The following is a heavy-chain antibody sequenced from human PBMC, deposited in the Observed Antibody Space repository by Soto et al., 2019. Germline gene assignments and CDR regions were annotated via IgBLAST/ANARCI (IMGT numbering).Heavy chain of an antibody. D-gene: IGHD2-15*01. CDR2: INHSGST. Sequence: TCTVSGGPISSGGYYWSWIRQHPGKGLEWIGEINHSGSTNYNPSLKSRVTISVDTSKNQFSLKLSSVTAADTAVYYCARGGSGGRVNYYFDYWGQGTLVTVS. CDR1: GGPISSGGYY. J-gene: IGHJ4*02. V-gene: IGHV4-31*03. CDR3: ARGGSGGRVNYYFDY.